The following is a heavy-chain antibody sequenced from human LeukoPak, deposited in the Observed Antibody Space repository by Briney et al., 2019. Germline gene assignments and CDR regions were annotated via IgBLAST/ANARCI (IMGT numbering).Heavy chain of an antibody. J-gene: IGHJ4*02. D-gene: IGHD3-3*01. CDR1: GFIFSSYS. CDR2: LKESGIET. Sequence: PGRTLRLSCAGSGFIFSSYSMGWVRQAPGKGLEFVAHLKESGIETEYVDSVEGRFTISRDNGKNSLYLQMNSLRAEDTALYFCARWRGAQSEFDYWGQGTPVIVSS. V-gene: IGHV3-7*01. CDR3: ARWRGAQSEFDY.